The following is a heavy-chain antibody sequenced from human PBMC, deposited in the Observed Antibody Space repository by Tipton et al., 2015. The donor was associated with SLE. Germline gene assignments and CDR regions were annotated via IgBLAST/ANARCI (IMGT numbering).Heavy chain of an antibody. CDR2: INHSGST. J-gene: IGHJ3*02. V-gene: IGHV4-34*01. CDR3: ARDSGVDTAMGSGFDI. CDR1: GFTFSSYW. Sequence: LRLSCAASGFTFSSYWMHWVRQAPGKGLEWIGEINHSGSTNYNPSLKSRVTISVDTSKNQFSLKLSSVTAADTAVYYCARDSGVDTAMGSGFDIWGQGTMVTVSS. D-gene: IGHD5-18*01.